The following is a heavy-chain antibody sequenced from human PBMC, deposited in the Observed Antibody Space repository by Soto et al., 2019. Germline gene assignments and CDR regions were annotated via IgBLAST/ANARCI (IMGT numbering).Heavy chain of an antibody. V-gene: IGHV3-30*03. CDR2: ISYDGSNK. J-gene: IGHJ4*02. Sequence: QVQLVESGGGVVQPGRSLRLSCAASGFTFSSYSMHWVRQAPGKGLEWVAVISYDGSNKYFADSVKGRFTISRDNSKNTLYLQMNSLRAEDTAVYYCAILWELDYWGQGTLVTVSS. CDR1: GFTFSSYS. CDR3: AILWELDY. D-gene: IGHD1-26*01.